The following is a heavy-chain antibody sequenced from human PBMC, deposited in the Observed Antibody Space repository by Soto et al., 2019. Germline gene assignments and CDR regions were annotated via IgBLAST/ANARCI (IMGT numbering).Heavy chain of an antibody. J-gene: IGHJ4*02. V-gene: IGHV1-18*01. D-gene: IGHD3-10*01. CDR2: ISAYNGNT. Sequence: ASVKVSCKASGYTFTSYGISWVRQAPGQGLEWMGWISAYNGNTNYAQKLQGRVTMTTDTSTSTAYMELRSLRSDDTAVYYCARGDSGSYNFGSNAGVFDYWGQGTLVTVSS. CDR3: ARGDSGSYNFGSNAGVFDY. CDR1: GYTFTSYG.